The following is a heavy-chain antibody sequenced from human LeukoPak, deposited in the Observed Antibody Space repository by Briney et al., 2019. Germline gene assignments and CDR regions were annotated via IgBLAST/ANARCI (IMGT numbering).Heavy chain of an antibody. CDR2: IKQDGSEK. CDR1: GFTFSTYW. D-gene: IGHD5-12*01. Sequence: GGSLRLSCAASGFTFSTYWMNWVRQAPGKGLEWVANIKQDGSEKYYVGSVKGRFTISRDNTKNSLYLQMNSLRAEDTAVYYCAREGGYGGVFDYWGQGTLVTVPS. V-gene: IGHV3-7*05. J-gene: IGHJ4*02. CDR3: AREGGYGGVFDY.